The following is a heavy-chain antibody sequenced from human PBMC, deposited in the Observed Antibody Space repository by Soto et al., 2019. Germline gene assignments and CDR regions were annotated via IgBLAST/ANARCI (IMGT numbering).Heavy chain of an antibody. D-gene: IGHD1-1*01. CDR1: GGPIRSSIHY. J-gene: IGHJ4*02. CDR2: IDESGDS. Sequence: SETLSLTCTVSGGPIRSSIHYWGWIRHSPGTGLEWIGSIDESGDSYYNPSLKSRVTISVDTSKNQFSLKLISVTGADSAIYYCAREGGYVDYWGQGTLVTVSS. CDR3: AREGGYVDY. V-gene: IGHV4-39*02.